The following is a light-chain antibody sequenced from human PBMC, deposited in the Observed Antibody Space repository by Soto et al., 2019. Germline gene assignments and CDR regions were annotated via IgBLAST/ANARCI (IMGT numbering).Light chain of an antibody. CDR2: DVS. CDR1: TSDVGGYNY. Sequence: QSVLAQPASVSGPPGRSTTISCPGTTSDVGGYNYVSWYQQHPGKAPKLMIYDVSNRPSGVSNRFSGSKSGNTASLTISGLQAEDEADYYCSSYTSSSTRVFGTGTKVTVL. CDR3: SSYTSSSTRV. J-gene: IGLJ1*01. V-gene: IGLV2-14*01.